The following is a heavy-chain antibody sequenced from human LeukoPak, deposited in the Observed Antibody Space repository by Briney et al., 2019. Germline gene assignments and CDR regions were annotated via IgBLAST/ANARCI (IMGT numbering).Heavy chain of an antibody. CDR1: GGTFSSYA. CDR3: ARAQLGYQLLLDY. J-gene: IGHJ4*02. Sequence: SVKVSCKASGGTFSSYAISWVRQAPGQGREWMGGIIPIFGTANYAQKFQGRVTTTADKSTSAAYMELSSLRSEDTAVYYCARAQLGYQLLLDYWGQGTLVTVSS. V-gene: IGHV1-69*06. D-gene: IGHD2-2*01. CDR2: IIPIFGTA.